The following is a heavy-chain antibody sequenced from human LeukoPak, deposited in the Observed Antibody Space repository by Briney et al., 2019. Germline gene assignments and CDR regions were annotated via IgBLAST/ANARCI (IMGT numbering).Heavy chain of an antibody. CDR3: ARQGLRYFDWLSIMGIDY. J-gene: IGHJ4*02. D-gene: IGHD3-9*01. V-gene: IGHV3-20*04. Sequence: GGSLRLSCAASGFTFDNYGMSWVRQAPGKGLEWVSGINWNGGSTGYADSVKGRITISRDNAKNSLYLQMNSLRAEDTAVYYCARQGLRYFDWLSIMGIDYWGQGTLVTVSS. CDR1: GFTFDNYG. CDR2: INWNGGST.